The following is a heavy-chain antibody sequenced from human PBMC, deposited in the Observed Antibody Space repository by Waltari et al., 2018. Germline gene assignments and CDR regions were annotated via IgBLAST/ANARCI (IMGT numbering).Heavy chain of an antibody. J-gene: IGHJ4*02. CDR1: GGSFSGYY. Sequence: VQLQQWGAGLLKPSETLSLTCAVYGGSFSGYYWSWIRQPPGKGLEWVSAISGSGGSTYYADSVKGRFTISRDNSKNTLYLQMNSLRAEDTAVYYCANPRGDRYFDYWGQGTLVTVSS. CDR3: ANPRGDRYFDY. CDR2: ISGSGGST. V-gene: IGHV3-23*01. D-gene: IGHD2-21*01.